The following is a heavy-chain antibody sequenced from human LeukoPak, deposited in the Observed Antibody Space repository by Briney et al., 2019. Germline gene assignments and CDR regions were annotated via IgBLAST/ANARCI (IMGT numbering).Heavy chain of an antibody. V-gene: IGHV4-38-2*02. CDR2: IYHSGST. D-gene: IGHD2-2*01. CDR3: ARIRQGYCSRTSCYLGYMDV. CDR1: GYSISSDYY. J-gene: IGHJ6*03. Sequence: SETLSLSCTVSGYSISSDYYWGWIRQPPGKGLEWIGSIYHSGSTYYNPSLKRRVTISVDTSKNQFSLKLSSVTAADTAVYYCARIRQGYCSRTSCYLGYMDVWGKGTTVTVSS.